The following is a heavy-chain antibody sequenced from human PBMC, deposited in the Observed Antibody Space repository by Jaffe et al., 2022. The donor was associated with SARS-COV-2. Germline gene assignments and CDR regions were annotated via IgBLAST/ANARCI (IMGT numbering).Heavy chain of an antibody. D-gene: IGHD6-19*01. CDR1: GGSISSYY. V-gene: IGHV4-59*01. J-gene: IGHJ5*02. CDR3: ARGSSSPNGIAVAFGWFDP. Sequence: QVQLQESGPGLVKPSETLSLTCTVSGGSISSYYWSWIRQPPGKGLEWIGYIYYSGSTNYNPSLKSRVTISVDTSKNQFSLKLSSVTAADTAVYYCARGSSSPNGIAVAFGWFDPWGQGTLVTVSS. CDR2: IYYSGST.